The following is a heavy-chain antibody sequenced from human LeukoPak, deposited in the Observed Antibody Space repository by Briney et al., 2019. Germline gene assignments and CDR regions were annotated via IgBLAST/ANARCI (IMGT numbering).Heavy chain of an antibody. CDR2: MNPNSGNT. CDR1: GYTFTSYD. Sequence: ASVKVSCKASGYTFTSYDINWVRQAPGQGLEWMGWMNPNSGNTGYAQKFQGRVTMTRNTSISTAYMELSSLRSEDTAVYYCARSSTVPYYYYYYYMDVWGKGTTVTVSS. V-gene: IGHV1-8*01. D-gene: IGHD2-8*02. CDR3: ARSSTVPYYYYYYYMDV. J-gene: IGHJ6*03.